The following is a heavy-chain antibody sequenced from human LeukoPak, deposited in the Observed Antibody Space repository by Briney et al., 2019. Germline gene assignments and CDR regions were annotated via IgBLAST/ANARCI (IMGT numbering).Heavy chain of an antibody. J-gene: IGHJ4*02. CDR3: AKGPGEYQLLGHCVY. D-gene: IGHD2-2*01. CDR1: GFTFSSYA. Sequence: SGGSLRLSCAASGFTFSSYAMHWVRQAPGKGLEWVADILYDGSNKYYADSVKGRCTISRDNSKNTRYLQMNRLRAEDTAVYYTAKGPGEYQLLGHCVYWGQGTLVTVSS. CDR2: ILYDGSNK. V-gene: IGHV3-30*04.